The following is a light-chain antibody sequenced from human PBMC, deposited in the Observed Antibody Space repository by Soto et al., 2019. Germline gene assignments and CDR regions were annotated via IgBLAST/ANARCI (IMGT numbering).Light chain of an antibody. CDR1: SSDVGGYNS. J-gene: IGLJ1*01. CDR2: EGS. V-gene: IGLV2-14*01. Sequence: QSALTQPASVSGSPGQSITISCTGTSSDVGGYNSVSWYQQHPGKAPKLMIYEGSKRPSGVSNRFSGSTSGNTASLTISGLQAEDEADYYCSSYTSSSNVFGTGTKVTVL. CDR3: SSYTSSSNV.